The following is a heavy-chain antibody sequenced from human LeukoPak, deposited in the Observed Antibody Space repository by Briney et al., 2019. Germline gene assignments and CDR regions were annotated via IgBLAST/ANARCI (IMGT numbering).Heavy chain of an antibody. Sequence: ASVKVSCKASGYTFTGYFMRWVRQAPGQGLEWMGRINPNSGDTEYAQTFQGRVTMTRDTSISTAYMDLSRLRSDDAAVYYCARDLSSTCNWELDYWGQGTLFTVPS. J-gene: IGHJ4*02. CDR2: INPNSGDT. CDR3: ARDLSSTCNWELDY. D-gene: IGHD7-27*01. V-gene: IGHV1-2*06. CDR1: GYTFTGYF.